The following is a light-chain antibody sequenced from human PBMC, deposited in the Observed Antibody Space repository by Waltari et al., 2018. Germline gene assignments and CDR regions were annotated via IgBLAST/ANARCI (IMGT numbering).Light chain of an antibody. J-gene: IGKJ1*01. V-gene: IGKV1-5*03. CDR3: QQYRINPWT. CDR2: KAS. CDR1: ENVNSW. Sequence: DIQMTQSPSTLSTSVGDRVTIPCRASENVNSWLAWYQVKPGKAPKLLIQKASNLESGVPSRFSGSGSGTEFALTISSLQADDFATYYCQQYRINPWTFGQGTKVEI.